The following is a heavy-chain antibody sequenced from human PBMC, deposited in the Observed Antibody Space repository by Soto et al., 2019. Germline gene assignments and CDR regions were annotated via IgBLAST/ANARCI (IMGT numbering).Heavy chain of an antibody. J-gene: IGHJ3*02. D-gene: IGHD3-22*01. Sequence: PSETLSLTCTVSGGSISSGQYYWSWIRQPPGKGLEWIGYIYYSGSTYYNPSLKSRVTISVDTSKNQFSLKLSSVTAADTAVYYCARVSYYYDSSGYYYVAFDIWGQGTMVTVS. CDR2: IYYSGST. V-gene: IGHV4-30-4*01. CDR1: GGSISSGQYY. CDR3: ARVSYYYDSSGYYYVAFDI.